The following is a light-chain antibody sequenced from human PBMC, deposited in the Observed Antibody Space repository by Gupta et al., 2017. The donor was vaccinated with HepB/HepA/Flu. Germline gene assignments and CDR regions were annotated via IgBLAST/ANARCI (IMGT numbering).Light chain of an antibody. CDR3: QQRGNWPPYT. J-gene: IGKJ2*01. V-gene: IGKV3-11*01. Sequence: EIVLTQSPATLSLSPRERATLSCRASQSVSSYLAWYQQKPGQAPRLLIYDASNRATGIPARFSGSGSGTDFTLTISSLEPEDFAVYYCQQRGNWPPYTFGQGTKLEIK. CDR1: QSVSSY. CDR2: DAS.